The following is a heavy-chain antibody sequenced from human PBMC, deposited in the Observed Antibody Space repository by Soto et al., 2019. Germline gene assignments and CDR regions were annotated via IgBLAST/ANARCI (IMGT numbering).Heavy chain of an antibody. CDR2: IYYSGRT. V-gene: IGHV4-59*01. CDR1: GGSISSYY. D-gene: IGHD4-17*01. Sequence: PSETLSLTCTVSGGSISSYYWSWIRQPPRKGLEWIGYIYYSGRTNYNPSLKSRVTISVDTSKNQISLKLSSVTAADTAVYFCARHDYGDPYARLGYFDNWGQGTLVTVSS. J-gene: IGHJ4*02. CDR3: ARHDYGDPYARLGYFDN.